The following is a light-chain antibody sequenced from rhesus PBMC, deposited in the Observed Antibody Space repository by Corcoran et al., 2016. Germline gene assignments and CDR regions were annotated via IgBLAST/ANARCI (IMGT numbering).Light chain of an antibody. Sequence: DIQMTQSPSSLSASVGDTVTITCRASQGISNYLAWYQQKPGKAPTPLIYYASNLVRGVPARFSGSGYWTEFTITISRLQPEDFAIYYCQQHNSYPRTFGQGTKVEIK. J-gene: IGKJ1*01. CDR1: QGISNY. V-gene: IGKV1S16*01. CDR3: QQHNSYPRT. CDR2: YAS.